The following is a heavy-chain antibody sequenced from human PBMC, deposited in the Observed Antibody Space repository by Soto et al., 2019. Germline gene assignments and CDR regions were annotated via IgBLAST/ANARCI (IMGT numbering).Heavy chain of an antibody. CDR3: LSKVGPYYYGLDV. CDR1: GGSIRSGGYY. D-gene: IGHD1-26*01. J-gene: IGHJ6*02. Sequence: TLSLTCTVSGGSIRSGGYYWSWIRQHPGKGLEWIGYIYYSGSTYYNPSLKSRVTISVDTSKNQFSLKLSSVTAADTAVYHFLSKVGPYYYGLDVRGQGTTVTVSS. CDR2: IYYSGST. V-gene: IGHV4-31*03.